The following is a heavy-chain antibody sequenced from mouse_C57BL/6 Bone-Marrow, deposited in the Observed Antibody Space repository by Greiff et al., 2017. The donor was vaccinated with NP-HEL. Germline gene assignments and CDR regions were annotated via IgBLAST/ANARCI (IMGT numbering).Heavy chain of an antibody. Sequence: QVQLQQPGAELVKPGASVKLSCKASGYTFTSYWMHWVKQRPGQGLEWIGMIHPNSGSTNYNEKFKSKATLTVDKSSSTAYMQLSSLTSEDSAVYYCARKGVYYCSSYFAYWGQGTLVTVSA. J-gene: IGHJ3*01. D-gene: IGHD1-1*01. V-gene: IGHV1-64*01. CDR3: ARKGVYYCSSYFAY. CDR1: GYTFTSYW. CDR2: IHPNSGST.